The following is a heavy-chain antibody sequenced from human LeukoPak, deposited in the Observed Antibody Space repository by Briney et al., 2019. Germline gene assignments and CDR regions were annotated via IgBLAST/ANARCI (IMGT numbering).Heavy chain of an antibody. CDR1: GFTFDDYA. CDR3: AKASQYQLLYPYFDY. D-gene: IGHD2-2*02. CDR2: ISWSSGSI. J-gene: IGHJ4*02. Sequence: PGRSLRLSCAASGFTFDDYAMHWVRQAPGKGLEWVSGISWSSGSIGYADSVKGRFTISRDNAKNSLYLQMNSLRAEDTALYYCAKASQYQLLYPYFDYWGQGTLVTVSS. V-gene: IGHV3-9*01.